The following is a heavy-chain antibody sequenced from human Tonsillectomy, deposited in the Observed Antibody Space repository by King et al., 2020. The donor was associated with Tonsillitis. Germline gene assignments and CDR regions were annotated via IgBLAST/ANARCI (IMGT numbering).Heavy chain of an antibody. CDR2: IWYDGSNK. CDR1: GFTFSSYG. D-gene: IGHD6-19*01. CDR3: AWDGRRAVAASEDFDI. Sequence: QLVQSGGGVVQPGRSLRLSCAASGFTFSSYGMHWVRQAPGKGLEWVAGIWYDGSNKYYADSVKGRFTISRDNSKNTLYLQMNSLRAEDTAVYYCAWDGRRAVAASEDFDIWGQGRMVTVSS. J-gene: IGHJ3*02. V-gene: IGHV3-33*08.